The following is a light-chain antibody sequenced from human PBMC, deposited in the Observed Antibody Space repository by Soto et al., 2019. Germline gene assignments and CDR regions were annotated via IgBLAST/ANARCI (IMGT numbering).Light chain of an antibody. J-gene: IGKJ4*01. CDR2: NIS. V-gene: IGKV2-24*01. CDR1: QSLVHSNGNTY. Sequence: EIVLTQTPLSSPVTLGQPASISCRSSQSLVHSNGNTYLSWLHQRPGQPPRLLIYNISNHFSGVPDRFSGSGTETDFTLKISRVEADDVGIYYCMQATRFPLTFGGGTKVEIQ. CDR3: MQATRFPLT.